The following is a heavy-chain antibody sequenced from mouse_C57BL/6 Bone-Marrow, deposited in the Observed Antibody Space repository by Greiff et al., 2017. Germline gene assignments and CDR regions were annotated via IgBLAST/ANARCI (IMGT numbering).Heavy chain of an antibody. J-gene: IGHJ2*01. CDR3: ARPGQYYFDY. CDR1: GFTFSDYG. Sequence: EVQVVESGGGLVKPGGSLKLSCAASGFTFSDYGMHWVRQAPEKGLEWVAYISSGSSTIYYVDTVKGRFTISRDNAKNTLFLQMTSLRSEDTAMYYCARPGQYYFDYWGQGTTLTVSS. V-gene: IGHV5-17*01. CDR2: ISSGSSTI.